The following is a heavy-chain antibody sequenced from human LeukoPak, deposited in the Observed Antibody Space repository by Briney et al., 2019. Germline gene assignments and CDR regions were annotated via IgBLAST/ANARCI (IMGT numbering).Heavy chain of an antibody. J-gene: IGHJ6*04. Sequence: PGGSLRLSCAASGFTFSSYAMSWVRQAPGKGLEWVSAISGSGGSTYYADSVKGRFTISGDNSKNTLYLQMNSLRAEDTAVYYCAKDMLERDSYGYYYYGMDVWGKGTTVTVSS. CDR2: ISGSGGST. CDR3: AKDMLERDSYGYYYYGMDV. V-gene: IGHV3-23*01. D-gene: IGHD1-1*01. CDR1: GFTFSSYA.